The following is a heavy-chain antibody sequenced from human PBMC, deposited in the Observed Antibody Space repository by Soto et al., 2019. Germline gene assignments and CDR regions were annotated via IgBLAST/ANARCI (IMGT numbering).Heavy chain of an antibody. J-gene: IGHJ4*02. V-gene: IGHV1-3*01. Sequence: QVQLVQSGAEVKKPGASVKVSCKASGYTFTSYTIHWVRQAPGQRLEWMGYINAANENIKFAEKFQGRVTLTRDASASTVYLELDSLRPEDTAVYYCARVRGATPGDTFASWGKGTLVTVSP. CDR1: GYTFTSYT. D-gene: IGHD1-1*01. CDR3: ARVRGATPGDTFAS. CDR2: INAANENI.